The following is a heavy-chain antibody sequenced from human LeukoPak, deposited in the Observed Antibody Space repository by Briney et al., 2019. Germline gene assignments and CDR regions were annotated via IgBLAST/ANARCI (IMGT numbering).Heavy chain of an antibody. CDR2: IYTSGST. CDR3: AGHLNSGYAYHFDY. D-gene: IGHD5-12*01. Sequence: SETLSLTCTVSGGSISSYYWSWIRQPAGKGLEWIGRIYTSGSTNYNPSLKSRVTMSVDTSKNQFSLKLSSVTAADTAVYYCAGHLNSGYAYHFDYWGQGTLVTVSS. V-gene: IGHV4-4*07. CDR1: GGSISSYY. J-gene: IGHJ4*02.